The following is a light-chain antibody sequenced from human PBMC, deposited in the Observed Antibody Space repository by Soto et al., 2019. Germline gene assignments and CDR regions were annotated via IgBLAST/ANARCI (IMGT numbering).Light chain of an antibody. CDR3: CSDAGSYTWV. CDR2: DVS. V-gene: IGLV2-11*01. Sequence: QSVLTQPPSVSGSPRQSVTISCTGTSSDVGGYNYVSWYQQHPGKAPKLMIYDVSKRPSGVPDRFSGSKSGNRASLTISGHQDEDEAEYYCCSDAGSYTWVFGGGTKLTVL. J-gene: IGLJ3*02. CDR1: SSDVGGYNY.